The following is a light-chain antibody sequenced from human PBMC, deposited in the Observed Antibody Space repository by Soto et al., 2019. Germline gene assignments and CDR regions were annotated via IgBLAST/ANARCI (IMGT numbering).Light chain of an antibody. CDR3: SSYTSSNTLVV. CDR1: SSDVGGYDY. V-gene: IGLV2-14*01. Sequence: QSALTQPASVSGSPGQSITISCTGTSSDVGGYDYVSWYQQHPGKAPKLMVYEVTKRPSGVSTRFSGPKSGNTASLTISGLQYEDESDYFCSSYTSSNTLVVFGGGTKLTVL. J-gene: IGLJ2*01. CDR2: EVT.